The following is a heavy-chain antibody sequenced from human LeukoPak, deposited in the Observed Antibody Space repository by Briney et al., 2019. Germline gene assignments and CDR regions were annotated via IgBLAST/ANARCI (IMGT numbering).Heavy chain of an antibody. J-gene: IGHJ4*02. CDR3: ASKQWLVSDFDY. Sequence: GGSLRLSCAVSGFDFSSYGMNWVRQAPGKGLEWVSHIGGSGGITHYADSVKGRFTISRDNTKNSLYLQMNSLRAEDTAVYYCASKQWLVSDFDYWGQGTLVTVSS. V-gene: IGHV3-23*01. D-gene: IGHD6-19*01. CDR1: GFDFSSYG. CDR2: IGGSGGIT.